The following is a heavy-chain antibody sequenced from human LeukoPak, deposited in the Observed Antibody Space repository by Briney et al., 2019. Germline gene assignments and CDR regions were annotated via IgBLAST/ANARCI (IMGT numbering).Heavy chain of an antibody. J-gene: IGHJ6*02. D-gene: IGHD2-15*01. CDR1: GFTFSSYA. CDR3: AKTLSGYCSGGSCRTMDV. Sequence: GGSLRLSCAASGFTFSSYAMSWVRQAPGKGLEWVSAISGSGGSTYYADSVKGRFTISRDNSKNTLYLQMNSLRAEDTAVYYCAKTLSGYCSGGSCRTMDVWGQGTTVTVSS. V-gene: IGHV3-23*01. CDR2: ISGSGGST.